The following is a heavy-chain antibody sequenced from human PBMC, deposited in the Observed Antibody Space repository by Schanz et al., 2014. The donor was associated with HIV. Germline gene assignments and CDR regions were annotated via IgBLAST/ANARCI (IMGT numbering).Heavy chain of an antibody. CDR1: GFSFSDYH. CDR2: LSGSGSNI. Sequence: QVQLVESGGDLVKPGGSLRLSCTASGFSFSDYHMSWIRQAPGKGLERVSSLSGSGSNIYYADSVKGRFTISRDKSKNTLYLQMNSLRAEDTAVYYCAKPEYDSRGNSQSHFDYWGQGTLVTVSS. J-gene: IGHJ4*02. CDR3: AKPEYDSRGNSQSHFDY. V-gene: IGHV3-11*01. D-gene: IGHD3-22*01.